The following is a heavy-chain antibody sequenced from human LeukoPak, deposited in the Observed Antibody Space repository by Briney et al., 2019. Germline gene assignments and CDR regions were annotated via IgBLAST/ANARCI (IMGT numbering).Heavy chain of an antibody. CDR3: ARDKGYNLLSASDI. Sequence: GGSLRLSCAASGFTFSSYWMHWIRQAPGKGLEWVSYISSSGSTIYYADSVKGRFTISRDNAKNSLYLQMNSLRAEDTAVYYCARDKGYNLLSASDIWGQGTMVTVSS. J-gene: IGHJ3*02. CDR2: ISSSGSTI. D-gene: IGHD5-24*01. CDR1: GFTFSSYW. V-gene: IGHV3-11*04.